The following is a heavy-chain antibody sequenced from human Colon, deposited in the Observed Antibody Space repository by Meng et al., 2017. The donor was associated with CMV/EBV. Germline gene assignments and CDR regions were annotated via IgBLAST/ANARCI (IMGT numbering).Heavy chain of an antibody. CDR2: IRYDGGKT. J-gene: IGHJ4*02. D-gene: IGHD3-16*01. Sequence: GESLKISCVASGFTFNNFGMHWVRQALGKGLEWVAFIRYDGGKTYYAESLQGRFTISRDNSKSNLYLEMNLLRVEDTSVYYCASLWEGGYWGQGTLVTVSS. CDR3: ASLWEGGY. CDR1: GFTFNNFG. V-gene: IGHV3-30*02.